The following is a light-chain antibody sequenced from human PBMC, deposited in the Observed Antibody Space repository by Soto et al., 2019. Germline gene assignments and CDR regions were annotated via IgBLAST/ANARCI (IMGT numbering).Light chain of an antibody. V-gene: IGKV3-20*01. CDR3: QQYGGSPFT. CDR2: GAS. J-gene: IGKJ3*01. Sequence: EIALTQSPGTLPLSPGERATLSCRASQSVSSNYLTWYRQKRGQAPRLLLHGASSRGTGIPDRFSGSGSGTGFTLTISRLEPEDFAVYYCQQYGGSPFTFSPGTNVGIK. CDR1: QSVSSNY.